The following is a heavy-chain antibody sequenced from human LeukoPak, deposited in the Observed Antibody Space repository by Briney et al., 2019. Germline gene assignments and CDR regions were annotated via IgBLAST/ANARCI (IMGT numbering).Heavy chain of an antibody. Sequence: GGSLRLSCPASGFTFSSCGMDWVRQAPGKGLEWVAHIWFDVDDSKKYYADSVKGRFTISRDNSKNTLYLQMNSLRGENTGIYFCARELCIPSAAGQIQHWGLGTLVTVPS. CDR2: IWFDVDDSKK. V-gene: IGHV3-33*01. CDR1: GFTFSSCG. D-gene: IGHD6-13*01. CDR3: ARELCIPSAAGQIQH. J-gene: IGHJ1*01.